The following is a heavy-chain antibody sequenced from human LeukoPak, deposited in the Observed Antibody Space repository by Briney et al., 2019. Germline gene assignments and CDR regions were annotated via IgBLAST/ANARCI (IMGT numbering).Heavy chain of an antibody. CDR2: INPSGGST. CDR1: GYTFTSYY. Sequence: ASVKVSCKASGYTFTSYYMHWVRQAPGQGLEWMGIINPSGGSTSYAQKFQGRVTMTRDTSTSTVYVELSSLRSEDTAVYYCARDGIYSSGSTYYFDYWGQGTLVTVSS. D-gene: IGHD6-19*01. CDR3: ARDGIYSSGSTYYFDY. V-gene: IGHV1-46*01. J-gene: IGHJ4*02.